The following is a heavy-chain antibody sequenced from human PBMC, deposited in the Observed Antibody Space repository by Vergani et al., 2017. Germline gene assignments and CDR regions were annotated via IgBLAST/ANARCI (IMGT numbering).Heavy chain of an antibody. CDR2: IYYSGST. Sequence: QLQLQESGPGLVKPSETLSLTCTVSGGSISSRLYYWGGIRQPPGKGLGGIWGIYYSGSTYYNPSLTSRVTISVDTSKNQFSLKLSSVTAADPAVYYCASGRGIAHFDLWGRGTLVTVSS. J-gene: IGHJ2*01. CDR3: ASGRGIAHFDL. D-gene: IGHD6-13*01. CDR1: GGSISSRLYY. V-gene: IGHV4-39*07.